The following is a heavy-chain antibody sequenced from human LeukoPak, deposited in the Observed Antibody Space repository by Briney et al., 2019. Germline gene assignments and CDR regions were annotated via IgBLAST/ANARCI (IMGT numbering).Heavy chain of an antibody. CDR1: GYTFTNYG. D-gene: IGHD2-15*01. CDR3: ARSMDIVVEVAATPADY. V-gene: IGHV1-18*01. CDR2: ISAYSGNI. J-gene: IGHJ4*02. Sequence: ASVKVSCKASGYTFTNYGISWVRQAPGQGLEWMGWISAYSGNINYAQKLQGRVTMTTDTSTSTAYMELRSLRSDDTAVYYCARSMDIVVEVAATPADYWGQGTLVTVSS.